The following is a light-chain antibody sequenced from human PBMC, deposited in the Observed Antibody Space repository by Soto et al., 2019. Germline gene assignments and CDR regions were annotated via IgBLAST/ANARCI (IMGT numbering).Light chain of an antibody. J-gene: IGLJ1*01. CDR2: EST. Sequence: QSALTQPASVSGAPGQSITISCTGTSSDIGDYKFVSWYRQYPGKAPQLIIFESTDRPSGISDRFYGSRSGNTASLTISGLQTEDEADYYCTSYRRSDTLVFGTGTKVTVL. CDR1: SSDIGDYKF. CDR3: TSYRRSDTLV. V-gene: IGLV2-14*01.